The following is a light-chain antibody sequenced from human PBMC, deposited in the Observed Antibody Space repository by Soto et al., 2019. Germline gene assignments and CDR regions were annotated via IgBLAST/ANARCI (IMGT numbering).Light chain of an antibody. V-gene: IGKV3-11*01. CDR2: DAS. Sequence: EIVLTQSPATLSLSPGERATLSSRASQSVSSYLAWYQQKPGQAPRLLIYDASNRATGIPARFSGSGSGTDFTLTISSLEPEDFAVYYCQQRSNWYRFTFGPGTKVDIK. CDR3: QQRSNWYRFT. J-gene: IGKJ3*01. CDR1: QSVSSY.